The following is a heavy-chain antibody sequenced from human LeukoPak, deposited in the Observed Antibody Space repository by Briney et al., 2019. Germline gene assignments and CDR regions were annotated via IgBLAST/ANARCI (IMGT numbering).Heavy chain of an antibody. Sequence: ASVTVSCKASGYTFTSYDINWVRQATGQGLEWMGWMNPNSGNTGYAQKFQGRVTMTRNTSISTAYMELSSLRSEDTAVYYCARGEYCSGGSCYSHWFDPWGQGTLVTVSS. D-gene: IGHD2-15*01. J-gene: IGHJ5*02. CDR2: MNPNSGNT. CDR1: GYTFTSYD. V-gene: IGHV1-8*01. CDR3: ARGEYCSGGSCYSHWFDP.